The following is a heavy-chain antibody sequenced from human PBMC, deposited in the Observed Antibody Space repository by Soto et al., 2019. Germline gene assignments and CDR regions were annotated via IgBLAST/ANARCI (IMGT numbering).Heavy chain of an antibody. D-gene: IGHD2-21*02. Sequence: ASVKVSCKVSVYTLTELSMHWVRQAPGKGLEWMGGFDPEDGETIYAQKFQGRVTMTEDTSTDTAYMELSSLRSEDTAVYYCATDLEGRDYYYYYGMDVWGQGTTVTVSS. CDR2: FDPEDGET. J-gene: IGHJ6*02. V-gene: IGHV1-24*01. CDR1: VYTLTELS. CDR3: ATDLEGRDYYYYYGMDV.